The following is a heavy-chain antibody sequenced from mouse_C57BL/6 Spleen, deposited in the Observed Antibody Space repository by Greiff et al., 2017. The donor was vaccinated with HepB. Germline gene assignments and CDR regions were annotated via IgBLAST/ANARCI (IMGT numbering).Heavy chain of an antibody. D-gene: IGHD2-3*01. V-gene: IGHV5-4*01. CDR1: GFTFSSYA. CDR3: ARDGYSYMDY. Sequence: EVHLVESGGGLVKPGGSLKLSCAASGFTFSSYAMSWVRQTPEKRLEWVATISDGGSYTYYPDNVKGRFTISRDNAKNNLYLQMSHLKSEDTAMYYCARDGYSYMDYWGQGTSVTVSS. CDR2: ISDGGSYT. J-gene: IGHJ4*01.